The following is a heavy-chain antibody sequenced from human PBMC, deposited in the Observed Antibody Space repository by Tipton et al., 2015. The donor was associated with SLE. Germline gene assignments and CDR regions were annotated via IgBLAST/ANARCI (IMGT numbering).Heavy chain of an antibody. CDR1: GGSVSSISKY. CDR2: IYYSGTT. D-gene: IGHD6-19*01. CDR3: ARDLYSSDWKYYGMDV. Sequence: TLSLTCTVSGGSVSSISKYWAWIRPPPGKGLEWIGYIYYSGTTNYNPSLKSRVTISVDTSKNQFSLKLSFVTAADTAVYYCARDLYSSDWKYYGMDVWGQGTTVTVSS. J-gene: IGHJ6*02. V-gene: IGHV4-61*01.